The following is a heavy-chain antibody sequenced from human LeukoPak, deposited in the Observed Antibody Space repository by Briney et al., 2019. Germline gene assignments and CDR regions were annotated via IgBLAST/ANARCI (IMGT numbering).Heavy chain of an antibody. CDR3: ARDIVVVPAGLSYYVMDV. V-gene: IGHV3-30-3*01. CDR2: ISYDGSNK. CDR1: GFTFSSYA. Sequence: GRSLRLSCAASGFTFSSYAMHWVRQAPGKGLEWVAFISYDGSNKYYADSVKGRFTTSRDNSKNTLYLQKNSLRTEDTAVYYCARDIVVVPAGLSYYVMDVWRQGTTVTVSS. D-gene: IGHD2-2*01. J-gene: IGHJ6*02.